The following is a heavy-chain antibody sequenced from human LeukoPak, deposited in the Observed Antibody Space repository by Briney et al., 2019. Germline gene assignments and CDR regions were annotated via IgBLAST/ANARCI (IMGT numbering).Heavy chain of an antibody. Sequence: GGSLRLSCSASGFAFSSYAMHWVRQAPGKGLEYVSAISSNGGSTYYADSVKGRFTISRDNSKNTLYLQMSSLRAEDTAVYYCVNSYGFRPFDYWGQGTLVTVSS. CDR2: ISSNGGST. D-gene: IGHD5-18*01. CDR1: GFAFSSYA. CDR3: VNSYGFRPFDY. V-gene: IGHV3-64D*06. J-gene: IGHJ4*02.